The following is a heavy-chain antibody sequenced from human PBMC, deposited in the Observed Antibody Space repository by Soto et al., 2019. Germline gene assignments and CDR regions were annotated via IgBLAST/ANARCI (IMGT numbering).Heavy chain of an antibody. J-gene: IGHJ4*02. CDR3: ARDHCSGGSCYRGYFDY. CDR1: GGTFSSYA. D-gene: IGHD2-15*01. V-gene: IGHV1-69*01. Sequence: QVQLMQSGAEVKKPGSSVKVSCKASGGTFSSYAISWVRQAPGQGLEWMGGIIPIFGTANYAQKFQGRVTITADESTSTAYMELSSLRSEDTAVYYCARDHCSGGSCYRGYFDYWGQGTLVTVSS. CDR2: IIPIFGTA.